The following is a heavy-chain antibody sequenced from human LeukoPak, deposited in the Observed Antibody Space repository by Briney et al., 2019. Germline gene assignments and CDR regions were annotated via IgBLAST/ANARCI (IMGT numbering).Heavy chain of an antibody. CDR2: IIAIFGKA. J-gene: IGHJ5*02. V-gene: IGHV1-69*05. CDR3: ARVGIDYYDSSGYGVDP. CDR1: GGTFNSYA. Sequence: SVKVSCKASGGTFNSYAISWVRQAPGQGLEWMGRIIAIFGKANYAQKFQGRVTITTDESTSTAYMELSSLRSEDTAVYYCARVGIDYYDSSGYGVDPWGQGTLVTVSS. D-gene: IGHD3-22*01.